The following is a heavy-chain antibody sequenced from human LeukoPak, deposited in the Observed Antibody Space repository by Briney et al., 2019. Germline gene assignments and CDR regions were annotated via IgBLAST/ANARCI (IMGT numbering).Heavy chain of an antibody. CDR2: IYAGNGNT. D-gene: IGHD3-22*01. Sequence: GASVKVSCKASGYTFTNYSMHWVRQAPGQSLEWWGWIYAGNGNTKYSQKFQGRVTLTRGTSASTAIMELSGLRSEDTAVYYCARSYSSAYQGLDPWGQGTLVTVSS. CDR3: ARSYSSAYQGLDP. J-gene: IGHJ5*02. CDR1: GYTFTNYS. V-gene: IGHV1-3*01.